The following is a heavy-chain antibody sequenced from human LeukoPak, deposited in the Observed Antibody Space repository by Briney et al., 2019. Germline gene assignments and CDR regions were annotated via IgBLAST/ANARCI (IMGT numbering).Heavy chain of an antibody. CDR2: IVVGSGNT. Sequence: SVKVSCKASGFTFTSSAMQWVRQARGQRPEWIGWIVVGSGNTNYAQKFQERVTITRDMSTSTAYMELSSLRSEDTAVYYCAAGYDSSGYYYVNYYYYGMDVWGQGTTVTVSS. V-gene: IGHV1-58*02. CDR3: AAGYDSSGYYYVNYYYYGMDV. CDR1: GFTFTSSA. J-gene: IGHJ6*02. D-gene: IGHD3-22*01.